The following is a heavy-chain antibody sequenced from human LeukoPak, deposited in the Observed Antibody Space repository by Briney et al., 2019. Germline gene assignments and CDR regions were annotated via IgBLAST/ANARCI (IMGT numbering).Heavy chain of an antibody. CDR2: IYHSGSA. CDR1: GGSISSGGHT. CDR3: ARRVVIRDDAFDI. J-gene: IGHJ3*02. Sequence: PSQTLSLTCAVSGGSISSGGHTWSWIRQPPGKGLEWIGYIYHSGSAYYNPSLKSRVTISVDTSKNQFSLKLTSVTAADTAVYYCARRVVIRDDAFDIWGQGTVVTVSS. D-gene: IGHD3-3*01. V-gene: IGHV4-30-2*01.